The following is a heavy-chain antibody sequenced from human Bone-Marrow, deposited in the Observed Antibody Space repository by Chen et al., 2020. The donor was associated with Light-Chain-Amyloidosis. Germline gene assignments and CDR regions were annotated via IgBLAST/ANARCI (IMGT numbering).Heavy chain of an antibody. V-gene: IGHV3-30*03. Sequence: QVQLVESGGGVLQPGTSLRLSCVASGFSFSSYGRHWVRQAPGKGLEWVAIISADADTKNYGDSVKGRFTISRDNSKNTLYLQMSSLRPEDTAVYYCVRVGADDYTWGTPYFDYWGQGTLVTVSS. D-gene: IGHD3-16*01. CDR2: ISADADTK. CDR3: VRVGADDYTWGTPYFDY. J-gene: IGHJ4*02. CDR1: GFSFSSYG.